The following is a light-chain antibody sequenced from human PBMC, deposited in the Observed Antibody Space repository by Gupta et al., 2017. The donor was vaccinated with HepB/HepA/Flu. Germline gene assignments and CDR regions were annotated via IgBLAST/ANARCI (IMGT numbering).Light chain of an antibody. CDR3: QSYDSSLSGHVV. J-gene: IGLJ2*01. CDR2: GNS. CDR1: SSHIGAGYD. V-gene: IGLV1-40*01. Sequence: QSVLTQPPSVSGAPGPRVTISCTGSSSHIGAGYDVHWYQQLPGTAPKLLIYGNSNRPSGVPDRFSGSKSGTSASLAITGLQAEDEADYYCQSYDSSLSGHVVFGGGTKLTVL.